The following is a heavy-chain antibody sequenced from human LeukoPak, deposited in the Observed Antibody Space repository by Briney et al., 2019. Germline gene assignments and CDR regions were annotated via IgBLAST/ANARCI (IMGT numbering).Heavy chain of an antibody. Sequence: GGSLRLSCAASGFTFSDYYMSWIRQAPGKGLEGVSYISSSGSTIYYADSVKGRFTISRDNAKNSLYLQMNSLRAEDTAVYYCARTYYDYVWGSYRYLGTIDYWGQGTLVTVSS. CDR2: ISSSGSTI. V-gene: IGHV3-11*04. D-gene: IGHD3-16*02. J-gene: IGHJ4*02. CDR1: GFTFSDYY. CDR3: ARTYYDYVWGSYRYLGTIDY.